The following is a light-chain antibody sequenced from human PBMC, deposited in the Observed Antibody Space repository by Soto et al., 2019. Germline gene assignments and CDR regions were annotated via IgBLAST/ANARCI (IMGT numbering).Light chain of an antibody. V-gene: IGKV3-15*01. CDR1: QSISKN. CDR3: QHYNSYSEA. J-gene: IGKJ1*01. Sequence: EIVMTQSPATLSVSPGETATLSCKASQSISKNLVWYQQKPGQAPRLLIYGASTRVTGIPARFTGLGSGTEFNLTISSLQPDDFATYYCQHYNSYSEAFGQGTKVDIK. CDR2: GAS.